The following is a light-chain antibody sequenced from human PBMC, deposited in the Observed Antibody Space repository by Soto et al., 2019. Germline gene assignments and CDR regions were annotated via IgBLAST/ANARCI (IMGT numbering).Light chain of an antibody. Sequence: DIVMTQSPLSLPVTPGEPASISCRSSQSLLYSNGYNYVDWYLQKPGQPPQLLIFLASSRDAGVPDRFNGSGSGTYFTLRITTLEAAGVRVYYCMQVLQTPLTFGGGTKLESK. CDR3: MQVLQTPLT. J-gene: IGKJ4*01. CDR2: LAS. CDR1: QSLLYSNGYNY. V-gene: IGKV2-28*01.